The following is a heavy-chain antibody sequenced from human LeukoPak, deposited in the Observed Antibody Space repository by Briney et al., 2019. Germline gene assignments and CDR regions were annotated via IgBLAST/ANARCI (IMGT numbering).Heavy chain of an antibody. CDR1: GGSIISSGNY. CDR3: ARKFRERYFDH. J-gene: IGHJ4*02. CDR2: IYYSGNT. D-gene: IGHD5-24*01. Sequence: PSETLSPTCSVSGGSIISSGNYWAWIRQAPGKGLEWIGDIYYSGNTYYNPSLKSRVTISVDTSKNQFSLKLTSVTAADTAVYYCARKFRERYFDHWGQGILVTVSS. V-gene: IGHV4-39*01.